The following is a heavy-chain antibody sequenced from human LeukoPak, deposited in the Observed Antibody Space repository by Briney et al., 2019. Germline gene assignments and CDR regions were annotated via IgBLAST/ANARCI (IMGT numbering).Heavy chain of an antibody. CDR1: GYSFISYW. CDR2: IYPGDSDT. V-gene: IGHV5-51*01. Sequence: GESLKISCKGSGYSFISYWIGWVRQMPGKGLEWMGIIYPGDSDTRYSPSFQGQVTISADKSISTAYLQWSSLKASDTAMYYCARRVTMVRGVTILFDYWGQGTLVTVSS. CDR3: ARRVTMVRGVTILFDY. D-gene: IGHD3-10*01. J-gene: IGHJ4*02.